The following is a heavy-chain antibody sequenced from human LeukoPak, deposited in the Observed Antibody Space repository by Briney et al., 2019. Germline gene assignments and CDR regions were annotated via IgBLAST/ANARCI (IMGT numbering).Heavy chain of an antibody. CDR3: ARGRLPCSSTSCHARGPGLADY. J-gene: IGHJ4*02. D-gene: IGHD2-2*01. V-gene: IGHV1-18*01. CDR1: GYTLTSYG. CDR2: ISADNGNT. Sequence: ASVKVSCKASGYTLTSYGISWVRQAPGQGLEWMGWISADNGNTNYAQKLQGRVTMTTDTSTSTAYMELRSLRSDDTAVYYCARGRLPCSSTSCHARGPGLADYWGQGTLVTVSS.